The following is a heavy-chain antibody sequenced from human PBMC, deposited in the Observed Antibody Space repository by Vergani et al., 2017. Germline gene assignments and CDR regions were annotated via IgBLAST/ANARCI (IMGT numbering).Heavy chain of an antibody. CDR1: GLVFSDYT. Sequence: EVQLVESGGDLAQPGGSLTLSCVAYGLVFSDYTMSWVRQAPGRGLEYIGLSKPKTEGGTTHYNAAMKGRVTISRDDSKSVLFLEMTNLAPEDTAVYYCWDTNYANSWDFWGQGSLVTVSS. CDR2: SKPKTEGGTT. V-gene: IGHV3-15*05. CDR3: WDTNYANSWDF. J-gene: IGHJ4*02. D-gene: IGHD2-8*01.